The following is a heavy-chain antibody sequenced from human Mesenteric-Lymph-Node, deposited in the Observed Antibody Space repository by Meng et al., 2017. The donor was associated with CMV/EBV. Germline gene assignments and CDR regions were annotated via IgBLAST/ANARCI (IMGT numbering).Heavy chain of an antibody. CDR1: GFTFSSYA. CDR2: ISYDRSNK. CDR3: ARDRGYSGYEPFDY. Sequence: SGFTFSSYAMHWVRQAPGEGLGWVAVISYDRSNKYYADSVEGRFTISRDNYKNTLYLQVNSLRAEDAAVYYCARDRGYSGYEPFDYWGQGTLVTVSS. D-gene: IGHD5-12*01. V-gene: IGHV3-30-3*01. J-gene: IGHJ4*02.